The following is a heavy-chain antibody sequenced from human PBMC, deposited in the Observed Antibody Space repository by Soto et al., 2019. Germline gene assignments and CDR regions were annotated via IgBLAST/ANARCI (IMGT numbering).Heavy chain of an antibody. CDR1: GFTVTDSD. V-gene: IGHV3-73*01. Sequence: EVQVVESGGGLVQPGGSLTLSCAESGFTVTDSDLHWVRQASGKGLEWVGRVGGKAQRYAITYGAWIKGRFTISRDDSRNTGYLQMNTLKTEVTAIYYGTKYSGAASTPAAWGQGTLVTVSS. D-gene: IGHD1-26*01. CDR3: TKYSGAASTPAA. J-gene: IGHJ4*02. CDR2: VGGKAQRYAI.